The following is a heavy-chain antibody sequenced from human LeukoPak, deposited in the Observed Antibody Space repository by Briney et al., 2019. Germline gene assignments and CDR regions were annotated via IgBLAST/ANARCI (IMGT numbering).Heavy chain of an antibody. Sequence: ASVKVSCKASGYTFSSYGISWMRQAPGQGLEWMGWISAYNGNTKYTQKLQGRFTMTTDTSTSTAYLELRSLTSDDTAVYYCARARASAGWHGYLDLWGQGTMVTVSS. D-gene: IGHD6-19*01. CDR2: ISAYNGNT. CDR3: ARARASAGWHGYLDL. CDR1: GYTFSSYG. J-gene: IGHJ3*01. V-gene: IGHV1-18*01.